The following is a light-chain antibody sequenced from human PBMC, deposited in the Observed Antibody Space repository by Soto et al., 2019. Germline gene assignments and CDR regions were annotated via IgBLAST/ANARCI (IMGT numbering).Light chain of an antibody. J-gene: IGKJ1*01. CDR3: QQYNSYWT. Sequence: DIQMTQSPSTLSASVGDRVTITCRASQSISSWLAWYQQKPGKAPKLLIYDDSSLESGVTSRFSVSGSGTEFTLTISILQPDDFATYYCQQYNSYWTFRQGTKVEIK. V-gene: IGKV1-5*01. CDR1: QSISSW. CDR2: DDS.